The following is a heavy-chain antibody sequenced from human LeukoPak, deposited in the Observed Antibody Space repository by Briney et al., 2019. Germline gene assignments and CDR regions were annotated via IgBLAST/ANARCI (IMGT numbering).Heavy chain of an antibody. CDR1: GFTFSSYA. Sequence: PGGSLRLSCAASGFTFSSYAMTWVRQAPGMGLEWVSVTSGSGGSTYYADSVKGRFTISRDNSKDTLYLQMNSLRAEDTAVYYCAKDQRRGYCNSASCYIDFWGQGTLVTVSS. V-gene: IGHV3-23*01. CDR3: AKDQRRGYCNSASCYIDF. J-gene: IGHJ4*02. CDR2: TSGSGGST. D-gene: IGHD2-2*02.